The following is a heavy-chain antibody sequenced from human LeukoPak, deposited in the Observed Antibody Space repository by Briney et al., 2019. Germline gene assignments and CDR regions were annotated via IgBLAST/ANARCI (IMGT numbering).Heavy chain of an antibody. CDR2: INWNGGST. V-gene: IGHV3-20*04. D-gene: IGHD3-3*01. CDR1: GFTFDDYG. J-gene: IGHJ4*02. Sequence: GGSLRLSCAASGFTFDDYGMSWVRQAPGKGLEWVSGINWNGGSTGYADSVKGRFTISRDNAKNSLYLQMNSLRAEDTAVYYCARSDDFWSGYYWDYWGQGTLVTVSS. CDR3: ARSDDFWSGYYWDY.